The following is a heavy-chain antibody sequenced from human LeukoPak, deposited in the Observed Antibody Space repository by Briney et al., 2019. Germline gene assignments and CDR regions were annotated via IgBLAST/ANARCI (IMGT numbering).Heavy chain of an antibody. J-gene: IGHJ4*02. V-gene: IGHV1-2*02. D-gene: IGHD3-3*01. Sequence: GASVKVSCKASGYTFTGYYMHWVRQAPGQGLEWMGWINPNSGGTNYAQKFQGRVTMTRDTSISTAYMELSRLRSDDTAVYYCARGRYYDFWSGYYKDYWGQGTLVTVSS. CDR1: GYTFTGYY. CDR2: INPNSGGT. CDR3: ARGRYYDFWSGYYKDY.